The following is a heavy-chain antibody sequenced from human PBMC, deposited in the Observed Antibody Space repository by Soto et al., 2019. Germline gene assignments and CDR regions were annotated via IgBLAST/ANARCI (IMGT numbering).Heavy chain of an antibody. CDR1: GFTFSSYA. V-gene: IGHV3-23*01. CDR3: AKVFKGGYCSSTSCPHYYFDY. CDR2: ISGSGGST. D-gene: IGHD2-2*01. J-gene: IGHJ4*02. Sequence: GGSLRLSCAASGFTFSSYAMSWVRQAPGKGLEWVSAISGSGGSTYYADSVKGRFTISRDNSKNTLYLQMNSLRAEDTAVYYCAKVFKGGYCSSTSCPHYYFDYWGQGT.